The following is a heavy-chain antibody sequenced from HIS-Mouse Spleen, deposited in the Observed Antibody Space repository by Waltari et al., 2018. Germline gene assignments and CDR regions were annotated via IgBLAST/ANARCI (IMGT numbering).Heavy chain of an antibody. CDR1: GFSLSTSGMC. Sequence: QVTLRESGPALVKPTQTLTLTCTFSGFSLSTSGMCVSWIRQPPGKALEWLTRIDWDDDKYYSTDLKTRCTISKDTSKNQVVLTMTNMDPVDTATYYCARIAEGYSSGWYAFDYWGQGTLVTVSS. CDR3: ARIAEGYSSGWYAFDY. CDR2: IDWDDDK. J-gene: IGHJ4*02. D-gene: IGHD6-19*01. V-gene: IGHV2-70*15.